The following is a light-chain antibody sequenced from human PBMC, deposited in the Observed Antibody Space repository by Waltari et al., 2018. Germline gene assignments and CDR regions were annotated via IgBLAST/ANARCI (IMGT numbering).Light chain of an antibody. J-gene: IGKJ2*01. CDR2: GAS. V-gene: IGKV3-15*01. CDR1: QSVGSN. Sequence: EIVVTQSPATLSVSPGERATLSCRASQSVGSNLAWYQQKPGQAPRLLTYGASTGATGIPARFSGSGSGTEFTLTISSLQSEDFAVYYCQRYSNWPPEYTFGQGTKLEIK. CDR3: QRYSNWPPEYT.